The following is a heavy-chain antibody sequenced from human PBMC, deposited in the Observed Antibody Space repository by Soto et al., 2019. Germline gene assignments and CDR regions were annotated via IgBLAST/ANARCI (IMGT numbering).Heavy chain of an antibody. CDR3: ARDYFGSYEY. D-gene: IGHD1-26*01. CDR2: INPGTGAT. Sequence: ASVKVSCKASGYTFSGYHIHWVRQAPGPGLGWMGWINPGTGATHYAQKFQGRVTMTRDTSISTAYMELNSLISDDTATYYCARDYFGSYEYWGQGTLVTVSS. CDR1: GYTFSGYH. J-gene: IGHJ4*02. V-gene: IGHV1-2*02.